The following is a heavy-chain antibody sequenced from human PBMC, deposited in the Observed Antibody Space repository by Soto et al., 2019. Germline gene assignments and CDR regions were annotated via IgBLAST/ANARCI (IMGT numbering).Heavy chain of an antibody. V-gene: IGHV1-69*06. J-gene: IGHJ6*02. CDR3: ALRGLDTAMVSYYYYGMDV. CDR1: GGTFSSYA. CDR2: IIPIFGTA. D-gene: IGHD5-18*01. Sequence: QVQLVQSGAEVKKPGSSVKVSCKASGGTFSSYAISWVRQAPGQGLEWMGGIIPIFGTANYAQKFQGRVTITADKSTSTAYMELSSLRSEDTAVYYCALRGLDTAMVSYYYYGMDVWGQGTTVTVSS.